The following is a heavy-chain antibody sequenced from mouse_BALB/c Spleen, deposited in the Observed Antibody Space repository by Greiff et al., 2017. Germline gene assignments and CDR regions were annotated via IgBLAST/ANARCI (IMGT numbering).Heavy chain of an antibody. CDR2: IWSGGST. Sequence: QVHVKQSGPGLVQPSQSLSITCTVSGFSLTSYGVHWVRQSPGKGLEWLGVIWSGGSTDYNAAFISRLSISKDNSKSQVFFKMNSLQANDTAIYYCARNDGSYYAMDYWGQGTSVTVSS. CDR3: ARNDGSYYAMDY. D-gene: IGHD2-3*01. V-gene: IGHV2-2*02. CDR1: GFSLTSYG. J-gene: IGHJ4*01.